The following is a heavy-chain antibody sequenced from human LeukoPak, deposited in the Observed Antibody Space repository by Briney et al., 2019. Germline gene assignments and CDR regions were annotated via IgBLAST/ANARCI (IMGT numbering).Heavy chain of an antibody. CDR3: ARHASSSWYYYYYYMDV. Sequence: SETLSLTCAVYGGSFSGYYWSWIRQPPGKGLEWIGSIYYSGSTYYNPSLKSRVTISVDTSKNQFSLKLSSVTAADTAVYYCARHASSSWYYYYYYMDVWGKGTTVTVSS. J-gene: IGHJ6*03. CDR2: IYYSGST. D-gene: IGHD6-13*01. V-gene: IGHV4-34*01. CDR1: GGSFSGYY.